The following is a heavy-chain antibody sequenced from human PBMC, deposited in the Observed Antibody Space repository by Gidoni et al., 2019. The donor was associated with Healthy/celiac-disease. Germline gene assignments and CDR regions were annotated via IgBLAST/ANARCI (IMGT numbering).Heavy chain of an antibody. V-gene: IGHV3-23*01. Sequence: EVQLLESGGGLVQPGGSLRLSCAASGFTFSSYAMSWVRQAPGKGLEWVSAISGSGGSTYYADSVKGRFTISRDNSKNTLYLQMNSLRAEDTAVYYCAKDLRITMIVVAWGLLDYWGQGTLVTVSS. CDR2: ISGSGGST. J-gene: IGHJ4*02. D-gene: IGHD3-22*01. CDR1: GFTFSSYA. CDR3: AKDLRITMIVVAWGLLDY.